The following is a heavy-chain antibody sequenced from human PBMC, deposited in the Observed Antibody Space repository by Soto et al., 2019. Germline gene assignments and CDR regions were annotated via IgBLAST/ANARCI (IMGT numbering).Heavy chain of an antibody. CDR1: GFTFSGST. V-gene: IGHV3-73*01. CDR3: NSPGGASPAAD. J-gene: IGHJ4*02. Sequence: VGSLRLSCAASGFTFSGSTMNWARQASGKGLEWVGRIRSKANTYATAYAASVKGRFTISRGDLKNTAYLQMNSLKAEDTAVYYCNSPGGASPAADWGQGMLVNVS. CDR2: IRSKANTYAT. D-gene: IGHD1-26*01.